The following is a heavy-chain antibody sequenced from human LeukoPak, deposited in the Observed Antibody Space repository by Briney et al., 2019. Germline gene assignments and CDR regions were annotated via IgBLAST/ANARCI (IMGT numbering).Heavy chain of an antibody. CDR2: INLSGGST. V-gene: IGHV1-46*01. CDR1: GYTFTRYY. CDR3: ARDQEVGATMEVNYFDY. D-gene: IGHD1-26*01. J-gene: IGHJ4*02. Sequence: ASVKVSCKASGYTFTRYYIYWVRQAPGQGLGWLGIINLSGGSTSYAQKFQGRVTMTRDTSTSTVYMELSSLRSEDTAVYYCARDQEVGATMEVNYFDYWGQGTLVTVSS.